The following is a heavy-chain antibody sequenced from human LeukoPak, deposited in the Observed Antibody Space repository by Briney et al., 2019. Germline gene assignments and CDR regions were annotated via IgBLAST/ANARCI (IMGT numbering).Heavy chain of an antibody. CDR1: GGSFSGYY. CDR3: ARTWIQLWSESGFDY. Sequence: SETLSPTCAVYGGSFSGYYWSWIRQPPGKGLEWIGEINHGGSTNYNPSLKSRVTISVDTSKNQFSLKLSSVTAADTAVYYCARTWIQLWSESGFDYWGQGTLVTVSS. D-gene: IGHD5-18*01. J-gene: IGHJ4*02. CDR2: INHGGST. V-gene: IGHV4-34*01.